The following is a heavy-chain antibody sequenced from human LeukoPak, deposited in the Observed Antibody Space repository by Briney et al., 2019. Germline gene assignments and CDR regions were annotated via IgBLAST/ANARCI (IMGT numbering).Heavy chain of an antibody. V-gene: IGHV4-34*01. J-gene: IGHJ3*02. Sequence: SETLSLTCAVYGGSFSRYYWNWIRQPPGKGLEWLGEINHSGSTNYNPSLKSRVTISVDTSKNQFSLKMNSVIAADTAVYYCARGDVDPYVFDIWGQGTMVTVSS. CDR3: ARGDVDPYVFDI. CDR2: INHSGST. D-gene: IGHD3-10*02. CDR1: GGSFSRYY.